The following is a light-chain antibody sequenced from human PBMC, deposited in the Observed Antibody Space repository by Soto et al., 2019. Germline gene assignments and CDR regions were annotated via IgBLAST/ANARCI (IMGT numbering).Light chain of an antibody. V-gene: IGKV3-20*01. CDR1: QSVSSSY. J-gene: IGKJ2*01. Sequence: EMVLTQSPGTLSLSPGERATLSCRASQSVSSSYLAWYQQKPGQAPRLLIYGASSRATAIPDRFSGSGSGTDFTLTISRLEPEDLAVYYCQQYGSSLYTFGQGTKLEIK. CDR3: QQYGSSLYT. CDR2: GAS.